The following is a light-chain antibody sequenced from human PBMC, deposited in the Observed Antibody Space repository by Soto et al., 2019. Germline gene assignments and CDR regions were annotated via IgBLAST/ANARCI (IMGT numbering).Light chain of an antibody. CDR2: AAS. CDR3: QQYNSYPGT. CDR1: QGIGVS. J-gene: IGKJ1*01. Sequence: DIQMTQYPSSLSASIGDRVTITFRASQGIGVSLSWFQQKPGKVPQYLIEAASTLARGVPARFSGSGSGTEFTLTISSLQPDDFATYYCQQYNSYPGTFGQGAKVDI. V-gene: IGKV1-16*01.